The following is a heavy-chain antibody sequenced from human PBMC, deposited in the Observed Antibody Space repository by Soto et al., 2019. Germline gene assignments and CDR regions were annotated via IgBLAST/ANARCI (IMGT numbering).Heavy chain of an antibody. CDR1: GGTFSSYG. Sequence: QVQLVQSGAEVKKPGSSVKVSCKASGGTFSSYGLSWVRQAPGHGLEWMGGIIPIFGTVNYAQKFQGRVTISADASTSTAYMELSSLTSEDTAVYYCARDLGYNYGVYYGMDVLGRGTTVIVSS. J-gene: IGHJ6*02. D-gene: IGHD5-18*01. V-gene: IGHV1-69*01. CDR2: IIPIFGTV. CDR3: ARDLGYNYGVYYGMDV.